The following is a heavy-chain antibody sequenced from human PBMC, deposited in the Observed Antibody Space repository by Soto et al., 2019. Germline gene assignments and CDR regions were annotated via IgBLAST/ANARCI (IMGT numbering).Heavy chain of an antibody. V-gene: IGHV4-38-2*01. CDR1: GYSISSGYY. CDR2: IYHSGST. J-gene: IGHJ5*02. CDR3: ARALPEQEDDWFDP. Sequence: SETLSLTCAVSGYSISSGYYWGWIRQPPGKGLEWIGSIYHSGSTYYNPSLKSRVTISVDTSKNQFSLKLSSVTAADTAVYYCARALPEQEDDWFDPWGQGTLVTVSS.